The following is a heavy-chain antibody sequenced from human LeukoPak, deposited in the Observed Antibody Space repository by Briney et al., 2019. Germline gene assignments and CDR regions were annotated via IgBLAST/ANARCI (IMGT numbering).Heavy chain of an antibody. CDR2: IYYSGST. J-gene: IGHJ4*02. CDR3: ARAGNSFDTGYFFDY. Sequence: PSETLSLTCTVSGGSISSYYWSWIRQPPGKGLEWIGYIYYSGSTNYNPSLKSRVTISLDTSKNQFSLKVTSVTAADTGVYYCARAGNSFDTGYFFDYWGQGTLVTVSS. V-gene: IGHV4-59*01. D-gene: IGHD3-9*01. CDR1: GGSISSYY.